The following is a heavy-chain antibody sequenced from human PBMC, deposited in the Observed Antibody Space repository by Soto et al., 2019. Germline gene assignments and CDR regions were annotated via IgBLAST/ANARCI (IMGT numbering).Heavy chain of an antibody. V-gene: IGHV1-18*01. CDR2: ISAYNGNT. CDR1: GYTFTSYG. D-gene: IGHD2-15*01. J-gene: IGHJ4*02. Sequence: ASVKVSCKASGYTFTSYGISWVRQAPGQGLEWMGWISAYNGNTNYAQKLQGRVTMTTDTSTSTAYMELRSLRSDDTAVYCCARDQEGLGYCSGGSCSVDYWGQGPLVTFSS. CDR3: ARDQEGLGYCSGGSCSVDY.